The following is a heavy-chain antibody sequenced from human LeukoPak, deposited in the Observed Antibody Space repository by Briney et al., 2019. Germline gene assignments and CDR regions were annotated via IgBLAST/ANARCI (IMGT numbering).Heavy chain of an antibody. CDR1: GFTVNNKY. D-gene: IGHD2-21*02. Sequence: PGGSLRLSCAASGFTVNNKYMNWVRLAPGKGPEWVSLIDGGGTTYYAYSVKGTFTISRDNSKDTLYLQMDSLRADDTAVYYCARDWGDSKIDEWGQGTLVTVSS. J-gene: IGHJ4*02. V-gene: IGHV3-66*01. CDR3: ARDWGDSKIDE. CDR2: IDGGGTT.